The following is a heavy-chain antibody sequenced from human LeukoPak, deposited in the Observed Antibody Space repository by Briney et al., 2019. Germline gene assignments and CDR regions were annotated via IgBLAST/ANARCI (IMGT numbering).Heavy chain of an antibody. CDR1: GYTFTSYG. D-gene: IGHD2-15*01. V-gene: IGHV1-18*01. J-gene: IGHJ4*02. Sequence: ASVKVSCKASGYTFTSYGISWVRQAPGQGLEWMGWISAYNGNTNYAQKLQGRFTVTTDTSTNTAYMELGSLSSDDTAVYYCAREFPGLFPTPPRGYYFDYWGQGTLVTVSS. CDR2: ISAYNGNT. CDR3: AREFPGLFPTPPRGYYFDY.